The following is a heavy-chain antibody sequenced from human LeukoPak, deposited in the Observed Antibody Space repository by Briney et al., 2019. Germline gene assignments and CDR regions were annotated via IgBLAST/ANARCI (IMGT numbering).Heavy chain of an antibody. J-gene: IGHJ4*02. V-gene: IGHV3-21*01. CDR3: ARMVRGVIIPYFDY. Sequence: PGGSLRLSCAASGFTFSSYSMNWVRQAPGKGLEWVSSISSSSSYIYYADSVKGRFTISRDNAKDSLYLQMNSLRAEDTAVYYCARMVRGVIIPYFDYWGQGTLVTVSS. CDR2: ISSSSSYI. D-gene: IGHD3-10*01. CDR1: GFTFSSYS.